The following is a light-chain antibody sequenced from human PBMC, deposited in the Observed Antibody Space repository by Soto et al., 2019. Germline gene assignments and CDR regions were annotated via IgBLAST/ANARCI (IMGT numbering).Light chain of an antibody. CDR1: SSDVGGYNY. J-gene: IGLJ3*02. Sequence: QSALTQPPSASGSHGQSVTISCTGTSSDVGGYNYVSWYQQHPGKAPKLMIYEVSKWPSGVPDRFSGSKSGNTASLTVSGLQAEDEADYYCCSYAGSNNLVFGGGTKVTVL. CDR2: EVS. CDR3: CSYAGSNNLV. V-gene: IGLV2-8*01.